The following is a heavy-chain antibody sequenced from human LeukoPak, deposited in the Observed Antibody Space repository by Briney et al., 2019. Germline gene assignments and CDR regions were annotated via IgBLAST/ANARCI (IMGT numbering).Heavy chain of an antibody. CDR2: ISSSSSTI. J-gene: IGHJ4*02. Sequence: GGSLRLSCAASGFTFSSYSMNWVRQAPGKRLEWVSYISSSSSTIYYADSVKGRFTISRDNAKNSLYLQMNSLRAEDTALYYCARGGTTVTIDYWGQGTLVTVSS. CDR1: GFTFSSYS. D-gene: IGHD4-17*01. V-gene: IGHV3-48*01. CDR3: ARGGTTVTIDY.